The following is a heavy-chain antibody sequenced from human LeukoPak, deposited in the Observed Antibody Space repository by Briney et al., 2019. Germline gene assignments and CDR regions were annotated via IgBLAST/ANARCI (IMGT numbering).Heavy chain of an antibody. CDR3: ARMTYDPHGVDV. Sequence: ETLSLTCTVSGASINSYYWSWIRQPPGKGLEWIGYIDNSGSTNYNPSLKSRVTISVDKSKNQFSLKLSSVTAADTAVYYCARMTYDPHGVDVWGKGTTVTVSS. CDR1: GASINSYY. V-gene: IGHV4-59*01. CDR2: IDNSGST. J-gene: IGHJ6*04. D-gene: IGHD5-12*01.